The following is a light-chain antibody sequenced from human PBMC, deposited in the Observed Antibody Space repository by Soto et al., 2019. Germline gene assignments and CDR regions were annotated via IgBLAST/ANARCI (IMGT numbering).Light chain of an antibody. CDR3: QQYGGSPRT. Sequence: EIVLTQSPATLSLSPGERATLSCRASQSVSSYLAWYQQKRGQAPRLLIHDASSRATGIPDRFSGSGSGTDFTLTIIRLEPEDFAVYYCQQYGGSPRTFGQGTKVDIK. CDR2: DAS. V-gene: IGKV3-20*01. CDR1: QSVSSY. J-gene: IGKJ1*01.